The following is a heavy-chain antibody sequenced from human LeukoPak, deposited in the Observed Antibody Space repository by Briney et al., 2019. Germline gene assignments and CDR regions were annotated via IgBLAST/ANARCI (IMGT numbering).Heavy chain of an antibody. CDR3: ARQDGDYPRGIDY. J-gene: IGHJ4*02. V-gene: IGHV1-2*02. CDR2: INPNSGGT. D-gene: IGHD4-17*01. Sequence: GASVKVSCKASGYTFTDYYMLWVRQAPGQGLEWMGWINPNSGGTNYGQKFQGRVTMTRDTSISTAYMELSSLRSEDTAVYYCARQDGDYPRGIDYWGQGTLVTVSS. CDR1: GYTFTDYY.